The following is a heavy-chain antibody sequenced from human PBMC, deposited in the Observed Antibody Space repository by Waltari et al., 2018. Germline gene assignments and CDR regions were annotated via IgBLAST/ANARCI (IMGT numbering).Heavy chain of an antibody. V-gene: IGHV4-39*01. CDR2: IYYSGST. J-gene: IGHJ5*02. Sequence: QLQLQESGPGLVKPSETLSLTCTVSGGSISSSSYYWGWIRQPPGKGLEWIGSIYYSGSTYYNPSLKSRVTISVDTSKNQFSLKLSSVTAADTAVYYCGKIIKGSDWFDPWGQGTLVIVSS. D-gene: IGHD3-10*01. CDR1: GGSISSSSYY. CDR3: GKIIKGSDWFDP.